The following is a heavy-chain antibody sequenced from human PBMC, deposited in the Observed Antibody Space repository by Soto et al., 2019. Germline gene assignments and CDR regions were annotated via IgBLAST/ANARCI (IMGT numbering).Heavy chain of an antibody. CDR3: ARGTPANGMDV. J-gene: IGHJ6*02. D-gene: IGHD1-7*01. CDR1: GDSISSGRYY. V-gene: IGHV4-31*03. CDR2: IYNTGTT. Sequence: SETLSLTCIVSGDSISSGRYYWTWIRQHPGKGLEWIGYIYNTGTTYYNSSLKTRVLISLDASKNQFSLKLNSVTAADMAVYRCARGTPANGMDVWGQGTTVTVSS.